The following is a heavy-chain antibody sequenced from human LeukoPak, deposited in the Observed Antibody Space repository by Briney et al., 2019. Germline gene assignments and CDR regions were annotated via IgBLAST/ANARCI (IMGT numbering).Heavy chain of an antibody. CDR1: GFTFSSYW. CDR2: IKQDGSEK. CDR3: ARAYADASGGYCSSTSCYYYYYYYMDV. D-gene: IGHD2-2*01. J-gene: IGHJ6*03. Sequence: GGSLRLSCAASGFTFSSYWMSWVRQAPGKGLEWVANIKQDGSEKYYVDSVKGRFTISRDNAKNSLYLQMNSLRAEDTAVYYCARAYADASGGYCSSTSCYYYYYYYMDVWGKGTTVTVSS. V-gene: IGHV3-7*01.